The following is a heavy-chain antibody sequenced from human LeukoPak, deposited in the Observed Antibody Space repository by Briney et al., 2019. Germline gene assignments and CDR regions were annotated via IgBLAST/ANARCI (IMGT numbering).Heavy chain of an antibody. CDR1: GDSVSSNSAA. CDR3: ARDRGYGDYSTGGYFDY. J-gene: IGHJ4*02. CDR2: TYYRSKWYN. Sequence: SQTLSLTCAISGDSVSSNSAAWNWIRQSPSRGLEWLGRTYYRSKWYNDYAVSVKSRITINPDSSKNQFSLQLNSVTPEDTAVYYCARDRGYGDYSTGGYFDYWGQGTLVTVSS. V-gene: IGHV6-1*01. D-gene: IGHD4-17*01.